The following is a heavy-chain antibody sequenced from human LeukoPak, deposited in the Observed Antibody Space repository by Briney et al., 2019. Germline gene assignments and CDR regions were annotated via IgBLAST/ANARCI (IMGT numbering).Heavy chain of an antibody. V-gene: IGHV3-23*01. J-gene: IGHJ4*02. CDR1: GFTFSSYA. CDR3: ARKYSSGWYVYYFDY. D-gene: IGHD6-19*01. Sequence: SLRLSCAASGFTFSSYAMSWVRQAPGKGLEWVSAISGSGGSTYYADSVKGRFTISRDNSKNTLYLQMKSLRAEDTAVYYCARKYSSGWYVYYFDYWGQGTLVTVSS. CDR2: ISGSGGST.